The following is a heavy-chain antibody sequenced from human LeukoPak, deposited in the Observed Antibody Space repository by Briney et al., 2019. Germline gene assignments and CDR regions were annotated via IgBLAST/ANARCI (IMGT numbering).Heavy chain of an antibody. V-gene: IGHV4-61*02. Sequence: SETLSLSRAVSGVSLSSGSYYWSWIRHPAGKGLEWIGRIYNSGSTNYNPSLKSRVTISVDTSKNQFSLKLSSVTAADTAVHYCARVTSSGYYYYYMDVWGKGTTVTVSS. CDR3: ARVTSSGYYYYYMDV. CDR2: IYNSGST. CDR1: GVSLSSGSYY. J-gene: IGHJ6*03. D-gene: IGHD3-22*01.